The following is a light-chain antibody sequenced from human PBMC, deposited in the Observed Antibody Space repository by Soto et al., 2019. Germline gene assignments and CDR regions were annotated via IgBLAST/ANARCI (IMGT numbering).Light chain of an antibody. J-gene: IGLJ1*01. V-gene: IGLV2-14*01. CDR1: SSDVGGYNS. CDR3: SSFTSSMTNV. CDR2: DVT. Sequence: QSALTQPASVSGSPGQSITISCTGTSSDVGGYNSVSWYQQHPGKAPKLILYDVTDRPSGVSYRFSGSKSGNTASLTISGLQAAGEADYFCSSFTSSMTNVFGSGTKLTVL.